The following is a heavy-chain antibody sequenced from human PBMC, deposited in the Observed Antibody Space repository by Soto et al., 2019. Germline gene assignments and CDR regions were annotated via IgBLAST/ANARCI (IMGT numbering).Heavy chain of an antibody. V-gene: IGHV4-34*01. CDR1: GGSFSGYY. Sequence: SETLSLTCAVYGGSFSGYYWTWIRQPPGKGLEWIGEINHSGSTNCNPSLKSRVTISVDTSKNQFSLKLSSVTAADTAVYYCARSSITPRLFMYPFDYWGQGILVTVSS. CDR3: ARSSITPRLFMYPFDY. J-gene: IGHJ4*02. CDR2: INHSGST. D-gene: IGHD6-6*01.